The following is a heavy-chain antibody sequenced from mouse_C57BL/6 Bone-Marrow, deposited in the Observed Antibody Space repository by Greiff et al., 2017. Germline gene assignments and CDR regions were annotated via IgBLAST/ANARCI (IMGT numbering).Heavy chain of an antibody. CDR3: ARGNGYWFAY. D-gene: IGHD2-2*01. J-gene: IGHJ3*01. CDR2: IYPRSGNT. CDR1: GYTFTSYG. V-gene: IGHV1-81*01. Sequence: QVQLQQSGAKLARPGASVKLSCKASGYTFTSYGISWVKQRTGQGLEWIGEIYPRSGNTYYNEKFKGKATLTADKSSSTAYMELRSLTSEDSAVYFCARGNGYWFAYWGQGTLVTVSA.